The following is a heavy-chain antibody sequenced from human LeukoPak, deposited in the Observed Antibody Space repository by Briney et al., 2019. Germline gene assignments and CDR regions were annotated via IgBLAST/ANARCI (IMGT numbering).Heavy chain of an antibody. Sequence: PWGSLRLSCAASGFTFSEYYMSWVRQAPGKGLEWVSYISSSGSTIYYADSVKGRFTISRDNAKNSLYLQMNSLRAEDTAVYYCARALDCSGGSCYSLVLVYWGQGTLVTVSS. CDR2: ISSSGSTI. J-gene: IGHJ4*02. V-gene: IGHV3-11*01. CDR1: GFTFSEYY. D-gene: IGHD2-15*01. CDR3: ARALDCSGGSCYSLVLVY.